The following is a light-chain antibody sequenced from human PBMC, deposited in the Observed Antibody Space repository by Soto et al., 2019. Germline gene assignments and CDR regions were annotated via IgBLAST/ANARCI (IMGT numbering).Light chain of an antibody. CDR1: QSVTSGY. CDR2: GAS. V-gene: IGKV3-20*01. Sequence: EIVLTQSPGTLSLSPGERATLSCRASQSVTSGYLAWYQQKPGQAPRLLIYGASSRATGVPDRFSGSGSGTDFTLTITRLESEDFAVYYCHQYGTSPLTFGVGTKVEIK. J-gene: IGKJ4*01. CDR3: HQYGTSPLT.